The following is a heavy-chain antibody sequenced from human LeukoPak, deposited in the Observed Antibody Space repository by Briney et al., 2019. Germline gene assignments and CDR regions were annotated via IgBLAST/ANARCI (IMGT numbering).Heavy chain of an antibody. J-gene: IGHJ3*02. V-gene: IGHV1-18*04. CDR1: GYTFTSHG. CDR3: ARDLDDILTGYQDAFDI. Sequence: ASVKDSCKASGYTFTSHGIRWVRQPPGRGLAWMGWINAYNGNKNYAQKLHGRVTMNTDTSTSTAYMEMRSLRSDDTAVYYCARDLDDILTGYQDAFDIWGQGTMVTVSS. CDR2: INAYNGNK. D-gene: IGHD3-9*01.